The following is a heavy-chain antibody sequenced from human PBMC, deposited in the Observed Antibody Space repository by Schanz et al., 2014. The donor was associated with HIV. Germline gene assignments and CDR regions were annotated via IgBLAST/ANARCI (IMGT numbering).Heavy chain of an antibody. J-gene: IGHJ5*02. CDR2: MNPNSGVT. Sequence: QVQLVQSGAEVREPGASVKVSCKASGYTFNTYDINWVRQAPGQGLEWMGWMNPNSGVTEDAQKFQGRVTMTRDTSISTAYMEVSRLRSDDTAVYYCARDVSVDCTGINNCYTRKWFDPWGQGTLVTVSS. V-gene: IGHV1-2*02. D-gene: IGHD2-2*02. CDR3: ARDVSVDCTGINNCYTRKWFDP. CDR1: GYTFNTYD.